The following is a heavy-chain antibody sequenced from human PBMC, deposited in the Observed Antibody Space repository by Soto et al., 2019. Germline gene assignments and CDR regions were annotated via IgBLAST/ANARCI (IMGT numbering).Heavy chain of an antibody. CDR3: ARDGSGHDFWDGPWYFDS. CDR2: VYYIGST. CDR1: GGSISTSY. D-gene: IGHD3-3*01. V-gene: IGHV4-59*01. Sequence: QVQLQESGPGLVKPSETLSLTCTVSGGSISTSYWSWIRQPPGKGLEWLGYVYYIGSTKYNPSLKNRVTISVDTSQNQSSLKLESVSAADTALYYCARDGSGHDFWDGPWYFDSWGQGTLVTVSS. J-gene: IGHJ4*02.